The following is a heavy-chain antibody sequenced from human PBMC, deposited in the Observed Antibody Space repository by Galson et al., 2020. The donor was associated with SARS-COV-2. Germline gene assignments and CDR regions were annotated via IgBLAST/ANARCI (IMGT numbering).Heavy chain of an antibody. CDR2: IKTKTDGGTT. J-gene: IGHJ4*02. CDR1: AFTFSNAW. Sequence: ESLQITCAASAFTFSNAWMSWVRQAPGKGLEWVGRIKTKTDGGTTDYAAPVKGRFTISRDDSETTLHLQMNSLKTEDTAVYYCTTRPYYDSSGAVDYWGQGTLVTVSS. D-gene: IGHD3-22*01. CDR3: TTRPYYDSSGAVDY. V-gene: IGHV3-15*01.